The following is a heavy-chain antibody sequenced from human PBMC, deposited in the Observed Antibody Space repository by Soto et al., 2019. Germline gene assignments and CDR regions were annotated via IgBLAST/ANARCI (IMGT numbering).Heavy chain of an antibody. J-gene: IGHJ3*02. Sequence: QVQLMESGGGVVQPGRSLRLSCAASGFTFSNYAMHWVRQAPGKGLGWVAVILYDGRNKYYADSVKGRFAISRDNSKNTLFLQMNRLRAEDTAVYYCRAGDSSFSRADAFDIWGQGAMVTVSS. V-gene: IGHV3-30*03. CDR2: ILYDGRNK. CDR1: GFTFSNYA. CDR3: RAGDSSFSRADAFDI. D-gene: IGHD6-13*01.